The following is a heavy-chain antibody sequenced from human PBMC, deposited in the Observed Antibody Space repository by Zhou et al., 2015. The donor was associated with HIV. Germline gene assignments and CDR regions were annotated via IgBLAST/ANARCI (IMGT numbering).Heavy chain of an antibody. CDR1: GGTFSSYT. CDR3: ARVKSGSYSSSWPDY. V-gene: IGHV1-69*02. CDR2: IIPILGIA. J-gene: IGHJ4*02. D-gene: IGHD6-13*01. Sequence: QVQLVQSGAEVKKPGSSVKVSCKASGGTFSSYTISWVRQAPGQGLEWMGRIIPILGIANYAQKFQGRVTITADKSTSTAYMELSSLRSEDTAVYYCARVKSGSYSSSWPDYWGQGTLVTVSS.